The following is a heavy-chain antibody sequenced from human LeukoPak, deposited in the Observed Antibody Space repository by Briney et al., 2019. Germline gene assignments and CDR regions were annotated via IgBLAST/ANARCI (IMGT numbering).Heavy chain of an antibody. CDR3: ARQLDRDTRGSFPR. CDR2: FIPIFGTV. CDR1: LVTSTTAG. Sequence: SVKVSCKASLVTSTTAGITRVRQAPGQGLEWMGGFIPIFGTVNYAQKFQGRVTITADESTSTAYMELSSLRSEDTAVYFCARQLDRDTRGSFPRWGQGTLVTVSS. V-gene: IGHV1-69*13. D-gene: IGHD1-26*01. J-gene: IGHJ4*02.